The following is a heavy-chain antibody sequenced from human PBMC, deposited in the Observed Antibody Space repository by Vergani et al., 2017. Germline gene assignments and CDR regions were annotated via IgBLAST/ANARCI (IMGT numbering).Heavy chain of an antibody. Sequence: QVQLVQSGAEMKKPGSSVKVSCKASGGTFRRYAMSWVRQAPGQGLEWRVGITINFGTANYAQKFQGRGTITADESTFTAYMELSRLRSEDTAVYYCAREPGDSGWGQGSLVTVSS. CDR1: GGTFRRYA. CDR2: ITINFGTA. CDR3: AREPGDSG. V-gene: IGHV1-69*01. J-gene: IGHJ4*02. D-gene: IGHD6-13*01.